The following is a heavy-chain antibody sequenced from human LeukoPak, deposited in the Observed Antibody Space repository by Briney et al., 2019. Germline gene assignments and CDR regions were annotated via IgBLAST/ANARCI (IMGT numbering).Heavy chain of an antibody. D-gene: IGHD2-21*01. CDR3: AKDALPPYGDHTMLDY. J-gene: IGHJ4*02. Sequence: GGSLRLSCAASGFTFSSYGMHWVRQAPGKGLEWVAFIRYDGSNKYYADSVKGRFTISRDNSKNTLYLQMNSLRAEDTAVYYCAKDALPPYGDHTMLDYWGQGTLVTVSS. CDR2: IRYDGSNK. V-gene: IGHV3-30*02. CDR1: GFTFSSYG.